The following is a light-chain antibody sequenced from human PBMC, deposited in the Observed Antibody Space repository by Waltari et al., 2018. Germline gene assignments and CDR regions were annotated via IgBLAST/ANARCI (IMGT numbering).Light chain of an antibody. CDR3: QQRSNWPPYT. Sequence: EIVLTQSPATLSLSPGERATLSCRASQSVGSNLAWYQQKPGQAPRPLIYDASNRATGIPARFSGSGSGTDFTLTISSLEPEDFAVYYCQQRSNWPPYTFGQGTKLEIK. J-gene: IGKJ2*01. CDR1: QSVGSN. CDR2: DAS. V-gene: IGKV3-11*01.